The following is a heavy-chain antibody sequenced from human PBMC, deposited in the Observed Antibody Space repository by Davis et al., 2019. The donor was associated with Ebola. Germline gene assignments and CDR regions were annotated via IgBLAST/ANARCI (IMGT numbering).Heavy chain of an antibody. Sequence: SGPTLVKPTQTLTLTCSFSGFSLDTTAVGVGWIRQSPGKALAWLALIYWDDDKRYNPSLKSRLTITKDTSKNQVVLVMTNMDPVDTATYYCAHSIMLQVRGFNYWGQGALVTVSS. CDR3: AHSIMLQVRGFNY. J-gene: IGHJ4*02. V-gene: IGHV2-5*02. CDR1: GFSLDTTAVG. CDR2: IYWDDDK. D-gene: IGHD3-16*01.